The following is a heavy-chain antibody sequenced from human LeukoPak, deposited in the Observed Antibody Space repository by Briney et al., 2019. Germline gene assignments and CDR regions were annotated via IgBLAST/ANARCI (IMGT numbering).Heavy chain of an antibody. CDR3: AREARYYDSSGYNWYFDL. Sequence: TSETLSLTCAVYGGSFSGYYWSWIRQPPGKGLEWIGEINHSGSTNYNPSLKSRVTISVDTSKNQFSLKLSSVTAADTAVYYCAREARYYDSSGYNWYFDLWGRGTLVTVSS. J-gene: IGHJ2*01. CDR2: INHSGST. V-gene: IGHV4-34*01. CDR1: GGSFSGYY. D-gene: IGHD3-22*01.